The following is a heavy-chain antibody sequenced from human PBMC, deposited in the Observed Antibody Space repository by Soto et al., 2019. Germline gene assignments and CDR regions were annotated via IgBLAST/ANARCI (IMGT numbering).Heavy chain of an antibody. Sequence: GGSLRLSCVASGFNIGDYWMTWVRQAPGKGLQWVANIHRDGSEKYYVDSVKGRFTVSRDNARKSLFLQMERVRVEDTAVYYCETYCRDSGCRSYWGQGTLVTVSS. V-gene: IGHV3-7*05. D-gene: IGHD2-15*01. CDR1: GFNIGDYW. J-gene: IGHJ4*02. CDR2: IHRDGSEK. CDR3: ETYCRDSGCRSY.